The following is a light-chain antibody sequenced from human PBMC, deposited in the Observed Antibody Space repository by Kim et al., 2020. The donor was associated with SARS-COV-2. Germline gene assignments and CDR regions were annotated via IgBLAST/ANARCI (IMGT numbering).Light chain of an antibody. CDR3: QHFRSYPLT. V-gene: IGKV1-16*02. CDR2: GAS. J-gene: IGKJ4*01. CDR1: QDISNY. Sequence: SASVGDRVTITCRARQDISNYLVWFQQKPGEAPKSLIYGASSLQSGVPSKFSGSGSGTDFTLTISNLQPEDSATYYCQHFRSYPLTFGGGTKLEI.